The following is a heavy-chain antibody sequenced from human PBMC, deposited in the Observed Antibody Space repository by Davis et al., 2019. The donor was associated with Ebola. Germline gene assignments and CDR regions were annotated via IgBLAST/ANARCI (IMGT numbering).Heavy chain of an antibody. V-gene: IGHV4-31*03. J-gene: IGHJ5*02. CDR2: IYYSGST. D-gene: IGHD5-24*01. Sequence: LRLSCTVSGGSISSGGYFWSWIRQHPGKGLEWIGYIYYSGSTYYNPSLKSRLTISVDTSKNQFSLRLSSVTAADTAVYYCARARGWLQSNWFDPWGQGTLVTVSS. CDR1: GGSISSGGYF. CDR3: ARARGWLQSNWFDP.